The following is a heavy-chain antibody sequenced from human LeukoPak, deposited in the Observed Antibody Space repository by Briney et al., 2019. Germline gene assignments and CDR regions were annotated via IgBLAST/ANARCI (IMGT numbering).Heavy chain of an antibody. D-gene: IGHD5-18*01. Sequence: ASVKVSCKASGYTFTTYYMHWVRQAPGRGLEWMGIINASGGSTSYAQKFQGRVTMTRDTSTSTVYMELSSLRSEDTAVYSCARDPGSYGPSYYFDYWGQGTLVTVCS. J-gene: IGHJ4*02. CDR2: INASGGST. CDR1: GYTFTTYY. V-gene: IGHV1-46*01. CDR3: ARDPGSYGPSYYFDY.